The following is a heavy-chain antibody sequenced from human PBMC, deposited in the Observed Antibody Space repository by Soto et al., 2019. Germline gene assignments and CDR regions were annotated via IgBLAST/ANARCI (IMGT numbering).Heavy chain of an antibody. D-gene: IGHD2-2*01. CDR3: TKGRSTSCFAPVDY. CDR1: AFIFDDYA. Sequence: EVHLVESGGGLVQPGRSLRLSCAGSAFIFDDYAMHWVRQAPGKGLEWVSSISWNSGTIVYADSVKGRFTISRDNAKNSLYLQMNSLRTVDTAFYYCTKGRSTSCFAPVDYWGQGTLVTVSS. J-gene: IGHJ4*02. V-gene: IGHV3-9*01. CDR2: ISWNSGTI.